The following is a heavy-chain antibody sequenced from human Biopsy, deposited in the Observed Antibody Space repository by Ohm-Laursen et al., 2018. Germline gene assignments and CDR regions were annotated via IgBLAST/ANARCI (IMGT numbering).Heavy chain of an antibody. J-gene: IGHJ5*02. V-gene: IGHV4-59*07. D-gene: IGHD3-3*01. CDR2: VYNGGIT. CDR1: GGSIISYY. Sequence: SDTLSLTCSVSGGSIISYYWTWIRQPPGKGLEWIGHVYNGGITNYNPSLKSRVTISKDTSKNQFFLQVNSVTAADTAVYYCARTPRDSFWSGSYKRGLWFDPWGQGTLVIVSS. CDR3: ARTPRDSFWSGSYKRGLWFDP.